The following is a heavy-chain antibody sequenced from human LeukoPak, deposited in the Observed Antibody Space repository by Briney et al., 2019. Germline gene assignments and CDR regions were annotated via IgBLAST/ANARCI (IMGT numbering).Heavy chain of an antibody. CDR3: ARGPVELGDAFDI. V-gene: IGHV1-2*02. D-gene: IGHD1-7*01. Sequence: ASVKVSCKASGYTFTGYYMHWVRQDPGQGLEWMGWINPNSGGTNYAQKFQGRVTMTRDTSISTAYMELSRLRSDDTAVYYCARGPVELGDAFDIWGQGTMVTVSS. J-gene: IGHJ3*02. CDR2: INPNSGGT. CDR1: GYTFTGYY.